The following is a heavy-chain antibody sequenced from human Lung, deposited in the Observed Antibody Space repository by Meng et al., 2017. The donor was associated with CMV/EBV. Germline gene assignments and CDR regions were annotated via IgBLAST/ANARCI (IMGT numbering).Heavy chain of an antibody. D-gene: IGHD6-6*01. Sequence: SCAASGFTFSSYSMNWVRQAPGKGLEWVSSISSSSSYIYYADSVKGRFTISRDNAKNSLYLQMNSLRAEDTAVYYCARDAEQLVRGGGMDVWGQGTXVTVSS. CDR1: GFTFSSYS. CDR2: ISSSSSYI. CDR3: ARDAEQLVRGGGMDV. J-gene: IGHJ6*02. V-gene: IGHV3-21*01.